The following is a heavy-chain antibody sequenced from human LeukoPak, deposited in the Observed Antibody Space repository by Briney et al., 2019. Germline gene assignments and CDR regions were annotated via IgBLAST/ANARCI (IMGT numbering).Heavy chain of an antibody. Sequence: PSETLSLTCTVSGGSISSYYWSWIRQPAGKGLEWIGRIYTSGSTNYNPSLRSRVTMSVDTSKNQFSLKLSSVTAADTAVYYCARSWYCSSTSCYTLFDYWGQGTLVTVSS. J-gene: IGHJ4*02. CDR1: GGSISSYY. CDR2: IYTSGST. D-gene: IGHD2-2*02. CDR3: ARSWYCSSTSCYTLFDY. V-gene: IGHV4-4*07.